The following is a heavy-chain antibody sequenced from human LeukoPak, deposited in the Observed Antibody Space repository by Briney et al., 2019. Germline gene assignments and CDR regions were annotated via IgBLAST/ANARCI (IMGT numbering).Heavy chain of an antibody. CDR3: ARDYYYDSSGYYRGRWYYFDY. CDR1: GYTFTSYY. V-gene: IGHV1-18*04. J-gene: IGHJ4*02. CDR2: ISAYNGNT. D-gene: IGHD3-22*01. Sequence: ASVKVSCKASGYTFTSYYMHWVRQAPGQGLEWMGWISAYNGNTNYAQKLQGRVTMTTDTSTSTAYMELRSLRSDDTAVYYCARDYYYDSSGYYRGRWYYFDYWGQGTLVTVSS.